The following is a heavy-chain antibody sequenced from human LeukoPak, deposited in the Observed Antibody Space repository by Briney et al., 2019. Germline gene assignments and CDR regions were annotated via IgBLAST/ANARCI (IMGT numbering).Heavy chain of an antibody. J-gene: IGHJ4*02. CDR3: ARSQDRPPSMVLNDY. D-gene: IGHD2/OR15-2a*01. CDR2: ISYDGSNK. V-gene: IGHV3-30*03. Sequence: GGSLRLSCAASGFTFSSYGMHWVRQAPGKGLEWVAVISYDGSNKYYADSVKGRFTISRDNSKNTLYLQMNSLRAEDTAVYYCARSQDRPPSMVLNDYWGQGTLVTVSS. CDR1: GFTFSSYG.